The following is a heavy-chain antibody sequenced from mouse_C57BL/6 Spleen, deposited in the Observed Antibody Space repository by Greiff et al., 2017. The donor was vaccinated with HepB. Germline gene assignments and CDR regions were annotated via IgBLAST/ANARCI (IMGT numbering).Heavy chain of an antibody. V-gene: IGHV1-18*01. D-gene: IGHD1-1*01. CDR3: ARSEYYGSSYDWFAY. CDR1: GYTFTDYN. Sequence: VQLQQSGPELVKPGASVKIPCKASGYTFTDYNMDWVKQSHGKSLEWIGDINPNNGGTIYNQKFKGKATLTVDKSSSTAYMELRSLTSEDTAVYYCARSEYYGSSYDWFAYWGQGTLGTVSA. J-gene: IGHJ3*01. CDR2: INPNNGGT.